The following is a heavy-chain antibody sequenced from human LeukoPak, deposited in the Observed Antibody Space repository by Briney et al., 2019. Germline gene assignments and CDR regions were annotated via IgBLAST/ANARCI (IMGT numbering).Heavy chain of an antibody. Sequence: PGGSLGLSCAASGFTFSSYSMTWVRQAPGKGLEWVSSISSSSSYIYYADSVKGRFTISRDNAKNSLYLQMNSLRAEDTAVYYCASNYYDSSGFQDYWGQGTLVTVSS. J-gene: IGHJ4*02. CDR2: ISSSSSYI. V-gene: IGHV3-21*01. D-gene: IGHD3-22*01. CDR1: GFTFSSYS. CDR3: ASNYYDSSGFQDY.